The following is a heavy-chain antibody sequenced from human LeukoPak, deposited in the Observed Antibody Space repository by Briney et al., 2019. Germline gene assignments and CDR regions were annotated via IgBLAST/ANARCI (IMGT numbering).Heavy chain of an antibody. Sequence: ASVKVSCKASGYTFTGYYMHWVRQAPGQGLGWMGWINPNSGGTNYAQKFQGRVTMTRDTSISTAYMELSRLRSDDTAVYYCARDGVGYCSGGSCHYYYYYMDVWGKGTTVTISS. CDR3: ARDGVGYCSGGSCHYYYYYMDV. CDR1: GYTFTGYY. J-gene: IGHJ6*03. CDR2: INPNSGGT. V-gene: IGHV1-2*02. D-gene: IGHD2-15*01.